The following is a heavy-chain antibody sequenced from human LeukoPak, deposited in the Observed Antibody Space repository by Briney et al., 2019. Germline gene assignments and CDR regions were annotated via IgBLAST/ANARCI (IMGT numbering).Heavy chain of an antibody. CDR1: GGSISSSSYY. CDR3: ARHIGRSVAVD. CDR2: IYYSGST. V-gene: IGHV4-39*01. Sequence: PSETLSLTCTVSGGSISSSSYYWGWIRQPPGKGLEWIESIYYSGSTYYNPSLKSRVTISVDTSKNQFSLKLSSVTAADTAVYYCARHIGRSVAVDWGQGTLVTVSS. J-gene: IGHJ4*02. D-gene: IGHD6-19*01.